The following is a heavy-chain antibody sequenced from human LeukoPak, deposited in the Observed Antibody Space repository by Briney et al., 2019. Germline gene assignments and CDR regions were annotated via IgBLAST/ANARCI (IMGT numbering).Heavy chain of an antibody. J-gene: IGHJ4*02. CDR1: GYTFTGYY. CDR2: INPNSGGT. CDR3: ARDLEQLVPLFDY. Sequence: ASVKVSCKASGYTFTGYYMHWVRQAPGQGLEWMGWINPNSGGTNYAQKFQGRVTMTRDTSISTAYMEMSRMRSDDTAVYYCARDLEQLVPLFDYWGQGALVTVSS. D-gene: IGHD6-6*01. V-gene: IGHV1-2*02.